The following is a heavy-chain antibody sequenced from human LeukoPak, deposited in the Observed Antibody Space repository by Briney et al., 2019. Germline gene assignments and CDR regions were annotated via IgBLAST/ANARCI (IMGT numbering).Heavy chain of an antibody. D-gene: IGHD5-12*01. Sequence: SETLSLTCTVSGGSISSSSYYWGWIRQPPGKGLEWIGSISYSGNTYYNPSLKSRVTISADTSKNQFSLKLRSVTAADTAVYYCARGGSGYDSFYYYGMDVWGQGTTVTVSS. V-gene: IGHV4-39*07. CDR2: ISYSGNT. CDR1: GGSISSSSYY. J-gene: IGHJ6*02. CDR3: ARGGSGYDSFYYYGMDV.